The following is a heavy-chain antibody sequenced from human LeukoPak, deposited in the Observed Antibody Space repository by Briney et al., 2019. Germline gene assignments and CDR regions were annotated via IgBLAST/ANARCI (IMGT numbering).Heavy chain of an antibody. D-gene: IGHD6-19*01. CDR1: GGTFSSYA. V-gene: IGHV1-3*01. CDR2: INAGNGNT. CDR3: ARDSDSSGWSWVC. J-gene: IGHJ4*02. Sequence: GASVKVSCKASGGTFSSYAISWVRQAPGQGREWMGWINAGNGNTKYSQKFQGRVTITGDTSARTVYMEVSSLVSEDTAVYYCARDSDSSGWSWVCWGQGTLVTVSS.